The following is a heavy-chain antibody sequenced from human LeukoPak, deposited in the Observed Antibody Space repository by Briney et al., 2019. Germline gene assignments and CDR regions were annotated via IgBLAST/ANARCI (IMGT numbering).Heavy chain of an antibody. V-gene: IGHV6-1*01. D-gene: IGHD2-2*01. CDR3: ARLYCSSTSCYLGHDAFDI. CDR1: GDSVSSNSAA. Sequence: SQTLSLTCAISGDSVSSNSAAWNWIRQSPSRGLEWLGRTYYRSKWSNEYAVAVKSRIHINPDTSKNQFSLQLNSVTPEDTAVYYCARLYCSSTSCYLGHDAFDIWGQGTMVTVSS. CDR2: TYYRSKWSN. J-gene: IGHJ3*02.